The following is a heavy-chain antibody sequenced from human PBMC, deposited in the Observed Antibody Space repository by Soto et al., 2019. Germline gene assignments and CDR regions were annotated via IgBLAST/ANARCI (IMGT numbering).Heavy chain of an antibody. J-gene: IGHJ6*02. D-gene: IGHD4-17*01. V-gene: IGHV3-15*01. CDR3: TTDANEYRDYAGGMDV. CDR1: GFTFSNAW. CDR2: IKSKTDGGTT. Sequence: GGSLRLSCAASGFTFSNAWMSWVRQAPGKGLEWVGRIKSKTDGGTTDYAAPVKGRFTISRDDSKNTLYLQMNSLKTEDTAVYYCTTDANEYRDYAGGMDVWGQGTTVTVSS.